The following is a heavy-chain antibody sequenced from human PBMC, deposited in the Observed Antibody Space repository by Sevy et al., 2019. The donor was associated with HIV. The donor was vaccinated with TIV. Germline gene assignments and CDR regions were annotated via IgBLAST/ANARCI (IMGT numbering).Heavy chain of an antibody. Sequence: GGSLRLSCAASGFNFGSHAMHWVRQSPGKGLDWVAVISSDGNSQYSADSVKGRFTICRGNSKDTLYLQMDSLRVEDTAVYYCARDLISGSYSQSLDYWGQGTLVTVSS. J-gene: IGHJ4*02. CDR3: ARDLISGSYSQSLDY. CDR1: GFNFGSHA. CDR2: ISSDGNSQ. D-gene: IGHD1-26*01. V-gene: IGHV3-30*04.